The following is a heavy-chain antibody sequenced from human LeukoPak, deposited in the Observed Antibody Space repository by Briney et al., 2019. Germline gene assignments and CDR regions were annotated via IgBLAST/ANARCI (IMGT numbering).Heavy chain of an antibody. V-gene: IGHV4-59*01. D-gene: IGHD6-13*01. CDR3: ATGVHGIAAAGDYYFDY. J-gene: IGHJ4*02. Sequence: SETLSLTCTVSGGSISSYYWSWIRQPPGKGLEWIGYMYYRGNTNYDPSLKSRVTISIDTPNNQFSLKLSSVTTADTAVYYCATGVHGIAAAGDYYFDYWGQGTLVTVSS. CDR1: GGSISSYY. CDR2: MYYRGNT.